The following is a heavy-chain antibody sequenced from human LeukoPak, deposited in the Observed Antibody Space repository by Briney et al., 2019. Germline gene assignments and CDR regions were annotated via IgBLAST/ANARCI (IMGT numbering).Heavy chain of an antibody. CDR1: GYSFTTYW. D-gene: IGHD3-22*01. CDR3: ARGYDSSGDAFDI. Sequence: GESLKISCKGSGYSFTTYWITWVRQMPGKGLEWMGITHPGDSHTRYSPSFQGQVTISADKSISTAYLQWSSLKASDTARYFCARGYDSSGDAFDIWGQGTMVTVSS. CDR2: THPGDSHT. V-gene: IGHV5-51*01. J-gene: IGHJ3*02.